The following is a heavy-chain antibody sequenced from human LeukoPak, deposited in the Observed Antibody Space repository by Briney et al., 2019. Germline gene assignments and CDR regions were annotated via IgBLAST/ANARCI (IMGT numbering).Heavy chain of an antibody. Sequence: GGTLRLSCAASGFTFSSYGMSWVRQAPGKGLEWVSSIGGRGGSAYYADSAKGRFTISRDNSKNTLYLQMNSLRAEDTAVYYCAIVGRYGSGSYPYYWGQGTLVTVSS. CDR2: IGGRGGSA. J-gene: IGHJ4*02. CDR1: GFTFSSYG. CDR3: AIVGRYGSGSYPYY. V-gene: IGHV3-23*01. D-gene: IGHD3-10*01.